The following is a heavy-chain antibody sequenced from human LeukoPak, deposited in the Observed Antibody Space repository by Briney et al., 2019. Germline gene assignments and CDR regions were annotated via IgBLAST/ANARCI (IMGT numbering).Heavy chain of an antibody. Sequence: MTSETLSLTCTVSGDSINSRNYYWAWIRQSPGKGLEWIGSIFYSGSTYYTPSLQRRATISVDTSKNQYSLRLTSVTAADTAVYFCARRLFGGWNGIYNYYYIDVWGKGTTVIVSS. V-gene: IGHV4-39*01. CDR1: GDSINSRNYY. J-gene: IGHJ6*03. CDR2: IFYSGST. CDR3: ARRLFGGWNGIYNYYYIDV. D-gene: IGHD6-19*01.